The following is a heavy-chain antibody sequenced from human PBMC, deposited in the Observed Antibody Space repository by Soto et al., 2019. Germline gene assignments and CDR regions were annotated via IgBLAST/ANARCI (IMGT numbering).Heavy chain of an antibody. V-gene: IGHV3-23*01. CDR1: GFTFSSYA. CDR2: ISGSGGST. D-gene: IGHD6-13*01. J-gene: IGHJ5*02. CDR3: AKVAVYSSSWYVGDNWFDP. Sequence: PGGSLRLSCAASGFTFSSYAMSWVRQAPGKGLEWVSAISGSGGSTYYADSVKGRFTISRDNSKNTLYLQMSSLRAEDTTVYYCAKVAVYSSSWYVGDNWFDPWGQGTLVTVSS.